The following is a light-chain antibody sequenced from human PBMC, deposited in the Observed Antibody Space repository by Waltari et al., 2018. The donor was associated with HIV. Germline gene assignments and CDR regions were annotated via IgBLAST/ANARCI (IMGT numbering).Light chain of an antibody. V-gene: IGKV1-17*01. Sequence: DIQMTQSPSYLSASVGDRVTITCRASQGIRNGLGWYQQKPGKAPKRLIYTASTLQSGVPSRFSGSGSGTEFTLTISSLQPEDFATYYCLQHHSYPLTFGQGTKVDIK. CDR1: QGIRNG. CDR2: TAS. CDR3: LQHHSYPLT. J-gene: IGKJ1*01.